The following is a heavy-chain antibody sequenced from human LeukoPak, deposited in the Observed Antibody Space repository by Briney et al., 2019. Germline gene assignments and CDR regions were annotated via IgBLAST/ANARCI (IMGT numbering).Heavy chain of an antibody. Sequence: SETLSLTCTVSGGSISSGDYYWSWIRQPPGKGLEWIGYIYYGGSTYYNPSLKSRVTISVDTSKNQFSLKLSSVTAADTAVYYCAREFVGFGALDYWGQGTLVTVSS. CDR3: AREFVGFGALDY. V-gene: IGHV4-30-4*02. CDR2: IYYGGST. J-gene: IGHJ4*02. CDR1: GGSISSGDYY. D-gene: IGHD3-10*01.